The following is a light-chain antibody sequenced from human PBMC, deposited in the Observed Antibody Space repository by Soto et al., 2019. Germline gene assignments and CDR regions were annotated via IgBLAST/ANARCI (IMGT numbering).Light chain of an antibody. CDR3: LQDYNYPRT. Sequence: AIQMTQSPSSLSASVGDRVTITCRASEGIRNDLGWYQQRPGKAPKLLIYAASNLQSGVPSRFSGSGSGTDFTPTISSLQPEDFATYYCLQDYNYPRTFGQGTKVEIK. J-gene: IGKJ1*01. V-gene: IGKV1-6*01. CDR2: AAS. CDR1: EGIRND.